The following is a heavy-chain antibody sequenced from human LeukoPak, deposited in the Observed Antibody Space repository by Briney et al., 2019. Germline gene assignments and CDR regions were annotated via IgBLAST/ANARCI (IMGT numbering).Heavy chain of an antibody. D-gene: IGHD6-25*01. V-gene: IGHV3-33*08. CDR2: IWYDGSNK. CDR1: GFTFSNYG. CDR3: VRDSATWYYFDY. J-gene: IGHJ4*02. Sequence: GRSLRLSCAASGFTFSNYGMHWVRQAPGKGLEWVAVIWYDGSNKYSADSVKGRFTISRDNSKNTLFLQMNSLRAEDTAVYSCVRDSATWYYFDYWGQGTLVTVSS.